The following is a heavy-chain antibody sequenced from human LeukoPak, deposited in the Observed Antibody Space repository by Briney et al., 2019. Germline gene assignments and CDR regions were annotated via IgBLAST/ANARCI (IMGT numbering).Heavy chain of an antibody. J-gene: IGHJ5*02. V-gene: IGHV3-7*03. CDR3: ARGDGYYDSSGYLNWFDP. CDR2: INHNGNVN. D-gene: IGHD3-22*01. Sequence: GGSLRLSCAASGFTFSSYWMNWARQAPGKGLEWVASINHNGNVNYYVDSVKGRFTISRDNAKNSLYLQMSNLRAEDTAVYYCARGDGYYDSSGYLNWFDPWGQGTLVTVSS. CDR1: GFTFSSYW.